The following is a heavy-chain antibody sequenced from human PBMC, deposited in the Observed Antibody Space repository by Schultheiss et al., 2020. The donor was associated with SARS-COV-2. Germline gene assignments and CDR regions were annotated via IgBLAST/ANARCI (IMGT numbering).Heavy chain of an antibody. D-gene: IGHD3-10*01. J-gene: IGHJ5*02. V-gene: IGHV3-33*05. CDR1: GFTFSSYG. CDR2: ISYDGSNK. CDR3: AKDAGITMVRGTAAFDP. Sequence: GGSLRLSCAASGFTFSSYGMHWVRQAPGKGLEWVAVISYDGSNKYYADSVKGRFTISRDNSKNTLYLQMNSLRAEDTAVYYCAKDAGITMVRGTAAFDPWGQGTLVTVSS.